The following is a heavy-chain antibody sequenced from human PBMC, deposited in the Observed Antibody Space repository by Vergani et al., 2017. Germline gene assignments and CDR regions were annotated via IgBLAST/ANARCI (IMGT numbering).Heavy chain of an antibody. CDR3: ARGPHSDP. CDR1: GGSIGSYY. CDR2: IYYSGNT. J-gene: IGHJ5*02. Sequence: QVQLQESGPGVVKPSETLSLTCTVSGGSIGSYYWNWIRQSPGKGLEWIGYIYYSGNTNYNPSLESRVTISVDTSKNQFSLKLNSVTAEDTAVYYCARGPHSDPWGQGTLVTVAS. V-gene: IGHV4-59*01.